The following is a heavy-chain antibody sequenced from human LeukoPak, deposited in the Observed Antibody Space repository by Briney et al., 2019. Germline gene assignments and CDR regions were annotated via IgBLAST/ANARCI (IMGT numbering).Heavy chain of an antibody. Sequence: SETLSLTCTVSGGSISSSTYYWGWIRQPPGKGLEWIGSIYYSGSTYYNPSLKSRVTISVDTSKNQFSLKLSSVTAADTAVYYCASNSYYDILTGYLSPFDYWGQGTLVTVSS. D-gene: IGHD3-9*01. CDR2: IYYSGST. CDR3: ASNSYYDILTGYLSPFDY. J-gene: IGHJ4*02. V-gene: IGHV4-39*07. CDR1: GGSISSSTYY.